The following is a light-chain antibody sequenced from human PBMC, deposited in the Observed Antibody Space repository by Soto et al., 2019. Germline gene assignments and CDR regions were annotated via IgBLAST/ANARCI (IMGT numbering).Light chain of an antibody. Sequence: QSVLTQPASVSGSPGQSITISCTGTSSDVGLFDYVSWYQQHPDKAPKLMIYEVTNRPSGVSDRFSGSKSGNTASLTISGLKAEDEANYYCSSYTSSSTLIFGGGTKLTVL. J-gene: IGLJ2*01. CDR3: SSYTSSSTLI. V-gene: IGLV2-14*01. CDR1: SSDVGLFDY. CDR2: EVT.